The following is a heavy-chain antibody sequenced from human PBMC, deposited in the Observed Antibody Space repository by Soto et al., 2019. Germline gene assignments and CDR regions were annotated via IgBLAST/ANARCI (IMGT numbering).Heavy chain of an antibody. CDR3: ARDVGGTSSYLGY. J-gene: IGHJ4*02. D-gene: IGHD3-16*01. CDR2: IHPDYGGA. Sequence: QVQLVQSGAEVKKPGASVKVSCKASGYTFTGYYIHWVRQAPGQGLEWMGWIHPDYGGANYGAKFQGRVTMTIDTSITTAYMELSRLRSDDTAVYYCARDVGGTSSYLGYWGQGPLVTVAS. V-gene: IGHV1-2*02. CDR1: GYTFTGYY.